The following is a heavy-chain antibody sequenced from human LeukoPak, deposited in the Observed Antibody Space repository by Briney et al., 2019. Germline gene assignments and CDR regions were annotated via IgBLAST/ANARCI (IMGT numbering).Heavy chain of an antibody. D-gene: IGHD3-22*01. V-gene: IGHV4-39*01. Sequence: SETLSLTCTVSGGSISGSSYYWGWIRQPPGKGLEWIGSIYYSGSTYYNPSLKSRVTISVDTSKNQFSLKLSSVTAADTAVYYCARQHYDDFYWGQGTLVTVSS. CDR3: ARQHYDDFY. CDR1: GGSISGSSYY. CDR2: IYYSGST. J-gene: IGHJ4*02.